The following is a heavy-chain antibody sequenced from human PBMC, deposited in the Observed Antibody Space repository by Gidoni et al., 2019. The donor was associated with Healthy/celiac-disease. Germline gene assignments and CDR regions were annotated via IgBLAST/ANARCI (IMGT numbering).Heavy chain of an antibody. V-gene: IGHV1-69*01. D-gene: IGHD2-15*01. CDR2: VIPIFGTA. J-gene: IGHJ6*02. CDR1: GGTFISYA. CDR3: ARDHIVVVVAAPNYYYGMDV. Sequence: VQLVQSGAEVKKPGSSVKVSCKASGGTFISYALSWVRQAPGQGLEWMGGVIPIFGTANYAQKFQGRVTITADESTSTAYMELSSLRSEDTAVYYCARDHIVVVVAAPNYYYGMDVWGQGTTVTVSS.